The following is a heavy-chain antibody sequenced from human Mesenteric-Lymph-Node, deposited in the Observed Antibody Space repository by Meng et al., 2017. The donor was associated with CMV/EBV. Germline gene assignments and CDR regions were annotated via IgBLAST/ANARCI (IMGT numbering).Heavy chain of an antibody. CDR3: ASWGIAAAGTFYFDY. Sequence: GESLKISCAASGFPFINYEMNWVRQAPGKGLEWVSYIDSSGYTIYYADSVKGRFTISRDNAKNSLFLQMNGLRAEDTAVYYCASWGIAAAGTFYFDYWGQGTLVTVSS. J-gene: IGHJ4*02. V-gene: IGHV3-48*03. D-gene: IGHD6-13*01. CDR1: GFPFINYE. CDR2: IDSSGYTI.